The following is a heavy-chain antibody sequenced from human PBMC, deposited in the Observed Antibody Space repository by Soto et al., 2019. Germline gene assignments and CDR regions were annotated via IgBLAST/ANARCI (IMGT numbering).Heavy chain of an antibody. CDR2: FDPEDGET. J-gene: IGHJ4*02. CDR3: ATTLRGAVVFTFDY. Sequence: GSVKVFCKVPGYTLNELSMHWVRQAPGKGLEWMGGFDPEDGETIYAQNFQGRVTMTEDTSTDTAYMELSSLRSEDTAVYYCATTLRGAVVFTFDYWGQGTLVTVSS. V-gene: IGHV1-24*01. D-gene: IGHD2-2*01. CDR1: GYTLNELS.